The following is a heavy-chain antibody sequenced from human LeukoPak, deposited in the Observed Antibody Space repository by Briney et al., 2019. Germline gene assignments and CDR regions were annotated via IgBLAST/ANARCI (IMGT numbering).Heavy chain of an antibody. V-gene: IGHV3-30*18. CDR2: IWYGGSNK. CDR3: AKGGHSIFGVVREAFDI. D-gene: IGHD3-3*01. Sequence: GRSLRLSCAASGFTFSSYGMHWVRQAPGKGLEWVAVIWYGGSNKYYADSVKGRFTISRDNSKNTLYLQMNSLRAEDTAVYYCAKGGHSIFGVVREAFDIWGQGTMVTVSS. J-gene: IGHJ3*02. CDR1: GFTFSSYG.